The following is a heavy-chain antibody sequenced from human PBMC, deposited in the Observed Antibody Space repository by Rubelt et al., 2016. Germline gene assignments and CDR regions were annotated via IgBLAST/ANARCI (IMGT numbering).Heavy chain of an antibody. J-gene: IGHJ4*02. Sequence: QVQLVQSGAEVKKPGASVKVSCKASGYTFTSYGISWVRQAPGQGLEWMGWISAYNGNTNYATKLQGRVTMTTDTSTSTAYMGLRSLRSDDTAVYYCARNLIMITFGGVIVPPDYWGQGTLVTVSS. D-gene: IGHD3-16*02. CDR3: ARNLIMITFGGVIVPPDY. CDR2: ISAYNGNT. V-gene: IGHV1-18*01. CDR1: GYTFTSYG.